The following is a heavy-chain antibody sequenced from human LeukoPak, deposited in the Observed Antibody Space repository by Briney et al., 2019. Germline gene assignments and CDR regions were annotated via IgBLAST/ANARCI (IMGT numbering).Heavy chain of an antibody. V-gene: IGHV4-34*01. CDR1: GGTFSGYY. Sequence: SETLSLTCAVYGGTFSGYYWSWIRQPPGKGLEWIGEIDQSGSPKYNPSLKSRVTISVDTSKNQFSLKLTSVTAADTAVYYCARGGNYYGSGTYYNFPYWGQGTLVTVSS. CDR3: ARGGNYYGSGTYYNFPY. D-gene: IGHD3-10*01. J-gene: IGHJ4*02. CDR2: IDQSGSP.